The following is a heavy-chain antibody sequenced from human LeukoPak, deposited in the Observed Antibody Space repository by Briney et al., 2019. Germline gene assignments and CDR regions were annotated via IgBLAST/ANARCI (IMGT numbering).Heavy chain of an antibody. J-gene: IGHJ4*02. CDR1: GFTVSTNY. D-gene: IGHD3-3*01. CDR3: ARADFRD. CDR2: IKQDGSEK. Sequence: GGSLRLSCAASGFTVSTNYMSWVRQAPGKGLEWVANIKQDGSEKYYVDSVKGRFTISRDNAKNSLYLQMNSLRAEDTALYYCARADFRDWGQGTLVTVSS. V-gene: IGHV3-7*04.